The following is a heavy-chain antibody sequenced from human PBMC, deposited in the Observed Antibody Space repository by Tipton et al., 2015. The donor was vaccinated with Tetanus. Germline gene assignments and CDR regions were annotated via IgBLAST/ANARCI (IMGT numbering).Heavy chain of an antibody. CDR2: ISATGGTT. Sequence: SLRLSCAASGFTFSSYSMNWVRQAPGKGPEWVSTISATGGTTYYADSVKGRFTISRDSSENTVFLQMNSLRDEDTALYFCAKDGGGCLGPITTCSADYYYGMDVWGQGTTVTVSS. J-gene: IGHJ6*02. D-gene: IGHD2-2*01. V-gene: IGHV3-23*01. CDR1: GFTFSSYS. CDR3: AKDGGGCLGPITTCSADYYYGMDV.